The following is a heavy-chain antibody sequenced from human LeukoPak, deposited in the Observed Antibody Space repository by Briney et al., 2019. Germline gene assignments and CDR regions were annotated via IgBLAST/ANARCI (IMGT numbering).Heavy chain of an antibody. CDR3: ASAPRYSSGWYGGFDY. D-gene: IGHD6-19*01. CDR2: ISGSGGST. Sequence: GGSLRLSCAASGFTFSSYGMHWVRQAPGKGLEWVSAISGSGGSTYYADSVKGRFTISRDNSKNTLYLQMNSLRAEDTAVYYCASAPRYSSGWYGGFDYWGQGTLVTVSS. CDR1: GFTFSSYG. J-gene: IGHJ4*02. V-gene: IGHV3-23*01.